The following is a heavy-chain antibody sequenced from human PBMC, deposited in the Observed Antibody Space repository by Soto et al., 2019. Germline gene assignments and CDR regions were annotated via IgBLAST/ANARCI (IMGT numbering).Heavy chain of an antibody. CDR1: GFTFSSYW. J-gene: IGHJ3*02. D-gene: IGHD3-22*01. Sequence: PGGSLRLSCAASGFTFSSYWMHCVRQAPGKGLVWVSRINSDGSITSYADSVNGRFTISIDNTKNPLYLQINSLRAEDTAVYYCASGGWGLGYYDSSGLAFDIWGQGTMVTVSS. V-gene: IGHV3-74*01. CDR2: INSDGSIT. CDR3: ASGGWGLGYYDSSGLAFDI.